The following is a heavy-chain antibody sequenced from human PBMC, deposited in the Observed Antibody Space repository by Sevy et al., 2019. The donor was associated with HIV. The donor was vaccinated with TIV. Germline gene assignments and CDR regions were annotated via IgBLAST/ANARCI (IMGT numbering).Heavy chain of an antibody. Sequence: GGSLRLSCAASGFTFSSYAMSWVRQAPGKGLEWVSAISGSGGSTYYADSVKARLTTSRDNSKNTLYQKMNRLRADDTAVYYCANLVAAAGKRNFDYWGQGPLVTVSS. V-gene: IGHV3-23*01. J-gene: IGHJ4*02. CDR1: GFTFSSYA. CDR3: ANLVAAAGKRNFDY. D-gene: IGHD6-13*01. CDR2: ISGSGGST.